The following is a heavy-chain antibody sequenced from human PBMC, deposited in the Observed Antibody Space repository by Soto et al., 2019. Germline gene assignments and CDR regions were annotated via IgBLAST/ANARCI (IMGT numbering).Heavy chain of an antibody. Sequence: QITLKESGPTLVKPTQTLTLTCTFSVFSLSTSGVGVGWIRQRPGKALEWLGIIFWDDDKRYRPSLKSRLTITKDTSTNQLDLTMTNMVPVDTGTYYCAQLPWKHLWPGAPVVNWGQGTPVTVSS. CDR3: AQLPWKHLWPGAPVVN. D-gene: IGHD5-18*01. CDR1: VFSLSTSGVG. V-gene: IGHV2-5*02. J-gene: IGHJ4*02. CDR2: IFWDDDK.